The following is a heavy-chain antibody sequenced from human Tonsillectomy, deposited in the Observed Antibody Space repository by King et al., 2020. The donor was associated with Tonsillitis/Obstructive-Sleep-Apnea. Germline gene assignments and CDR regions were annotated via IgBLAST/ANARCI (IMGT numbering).Heavy chain of an antibody. D-gene: IGHD3-10*01. V-gene: IGHV1-69*01. CDR2: IIPIFVTA. Sequence: VQLVESGAEGKKPGSSVKVSSKASGGTFSSYAISWVRQAPGQGLEWMGGIIPIFVTANYAQKFQGRVTLTADESTSTAYMELSSLRSEDTAVYYCARVTRLSYSPDNYFDYWGQGTLVTVSS. CDR1: GGTFSSYA. CDR3: ARVTRLSYSPDNYFDY. J-gene: IGHJ4*02.